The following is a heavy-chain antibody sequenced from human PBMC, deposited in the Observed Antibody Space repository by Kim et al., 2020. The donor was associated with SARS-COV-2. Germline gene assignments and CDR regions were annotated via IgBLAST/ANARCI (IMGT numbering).Heavy chain of an antibody. V-gene: IGHV3-21*01. Sequence: GGSLRLSCAASGFTFSSYSMNWVRQAPGKWLEWVSSISSSTSYIYYADSVMGRFTFSRANDKNSLNLQMKSLSAKDKAVDYCARTSYLWGSYCSGGYNW. CDR1: GFTFSSYS. CDR3: ARTSYLWGSYCSGGYNW. J-gene: IGHJ5*01. D-gene: IGHD2-8*02. CDR2: ISSSTSYI.